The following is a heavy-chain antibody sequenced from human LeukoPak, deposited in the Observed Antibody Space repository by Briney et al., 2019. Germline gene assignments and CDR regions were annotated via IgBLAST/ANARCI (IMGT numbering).Heavy chain of an antibody. CDR2: IYYSGST. CDR3: ARGAAVGDLLHYYYMDV. V-gene: IGHV4-61*05. D-gene: IGHD3-10*01. Sequence: KPSETLSLTCTVSGGSISSSSYYWGWIRQPPGKGLEWIGYIYYSGSTNYNPSLKSRVTISVDTSKKQFSLKLSSVTAADTAVYYCARGAAVGDLLHYYYMDVWGKGTTVTLSS. J-gene: IGHJ6*03. CDR1: GGSISSSSYY.